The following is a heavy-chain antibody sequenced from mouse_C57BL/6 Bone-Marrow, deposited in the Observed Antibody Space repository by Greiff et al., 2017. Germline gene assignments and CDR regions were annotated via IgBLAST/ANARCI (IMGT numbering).Heavy chain of an antibody. Sequence: EVKLVESGEGLVKPGGSLKLSCAASGFTFSSYAMSWVRQTPEKRLEWVAYISSGGDYISYADTVKGRFTISRDNARNTLYLQMSSLKSEDTAMYYCTRDGLFYYAMDYWGQGTSVTVSS. CDR2: ISSGGDYI. CDR1: GFTFSSYA. D-gene: IGHD2-3*01. J-gene: IGHJ4*01. CDR3: TRDGLFYYAMDY. V-gene: IGHV5-9-1*02.